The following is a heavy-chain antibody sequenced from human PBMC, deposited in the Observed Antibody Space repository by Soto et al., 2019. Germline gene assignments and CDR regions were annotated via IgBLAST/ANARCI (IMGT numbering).Heavy chain of an antibody. CDR2: IKKDGSEN. J-gene: IGHJ4*02. D-gene: IGHD3-3*01. CDR1: GFTFGDYW. Sequence: PGGSLRLSCAAAGFTFGDYWMSWVRQAPGKGLEWVAHIKKDGSENYYVDSVTGRFTVSRDNTKNSLYLQMNSLRAEDTAVYYYAKLGSGYYTGLYFDYWGQGTLVTVSS. V-gene: IGHV3-7*03. CDR3: AKLGSGYYTGLYFDY.